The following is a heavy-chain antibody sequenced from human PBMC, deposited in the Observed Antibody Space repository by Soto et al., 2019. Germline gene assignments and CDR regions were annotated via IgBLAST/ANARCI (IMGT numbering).Heavy chain of an antibody. Sequence: ASVKVSCKASGGTFSSYAISWVRQAPGQGLEWMGGIIPIFGTANYAQKFQGRVTITADESTSTAYMELSSLRSEDTAVYYCARDSGYCSSTSCYQGWFDPWGQGTLVTVSS. CDR1: GGTFSSYA. J-gene: IGHJ5*02. V-gene: IGHV1-69*13. CDR3: ARDSGYCSSTSCYQGWFDP. CDR2: IIPIFGTA. D-gene: IGHD2-2*01.